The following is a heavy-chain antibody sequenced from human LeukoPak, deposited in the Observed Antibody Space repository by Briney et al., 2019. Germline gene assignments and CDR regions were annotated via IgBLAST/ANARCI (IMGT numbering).Heavy chain of an antibody. J-gene: IGHJ6*03. CDR3: ARERGWGGIPLYYYYYMDV. CDR2: ISAYNGNT. D-gene: IGHD2-21*01. Sequence: ASVKVSCKASGYTFTSYGISWVRQAPGRGLEWMGWISAYNGNTNYAQKLQGRVTMTTDTSTSTAYMELRSLRSDDTAVYYCARERGWGGIPLYYYYYMDVWGKGTTVTVSS. V-gene: IGHV1-18*01. CDR1: GYTFTSYG.